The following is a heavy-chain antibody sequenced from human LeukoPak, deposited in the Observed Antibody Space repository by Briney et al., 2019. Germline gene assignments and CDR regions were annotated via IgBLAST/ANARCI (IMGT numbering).Heavy chain of an antibody. V-gene: IGHV4-34*01. Sequence: SETLSLTCAVYGGSFSGYYWSWIRQPPGKGLEWIGEINHSGSTNYNPSLKSRVTISVDTSKNQFSLKLSSVTAADTAVYYCARHLRLRYFDYWGQGTLVTVSS. J-gene: IGHJ4*02. CDR3: ARHLRLRYFDY. CDR1: GGSFSGYY. D-gene: IGHD3-9*01. CDR2: INHSGST.